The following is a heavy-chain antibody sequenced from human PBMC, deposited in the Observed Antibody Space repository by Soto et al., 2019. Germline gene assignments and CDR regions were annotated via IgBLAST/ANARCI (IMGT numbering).Heavy chain of an antibody. J-gene: IGHJ6*02. D-gene: IGHD3-10*01. Sequence: ASVKVSCKASGGTFSSYAISWVRQAPGQGLEWMGGIIPIFGTANYAQKFQGRVTITADESTSTAYMELSSLRSEDTAVYYCARAVSPGSGSYLSVDEWGYYGMDVWGQGTTVTVSS. CDR2: IIPIFGTA. V-gene: IGHV1-69*13. CDR1: GGTFSSYA. CDR3: ARAVSPGSGSYLSVDEWGYYGMDV.